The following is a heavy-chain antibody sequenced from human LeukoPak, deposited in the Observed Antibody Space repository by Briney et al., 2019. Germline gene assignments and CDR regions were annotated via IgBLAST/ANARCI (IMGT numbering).Heavy chain of an antibody. Sequence: GGSLRLSCAASGITFSTNSMNWVRQAPGKGLEWVSSISSCSSYIYYADSVKGRFTISRDNAKNSLYLQMNSLRADDTAVYYCARTDALTGTRGANDYWGQGTLVTVSS. CDR3: ARTDALTGTRGANDY. CDR1: GITFSTNS. D-gene: IGHD3-9*01. J-gene: IGHJ4*02. V-gene: IGHV3-21*01. CDR2: ISSCSSYI.